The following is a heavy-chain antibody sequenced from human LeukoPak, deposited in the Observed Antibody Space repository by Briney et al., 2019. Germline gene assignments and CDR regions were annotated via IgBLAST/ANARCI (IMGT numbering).Heavy chain of an antibody. D-gene: IGHD3-22*01. V-gene: IGHV3-66*01. Sequence: PGGSLRLSCEASGFTVRNNYMTWVRQAPGKGLEWVSVIYSGGGTYYADSVKDRFTISRDNSKNTLYLQMNSLRADDTAVYYCAKAPIYDSTGYYREYDYWGQGTLVTVSS. CDR1: GFTVRNNY. J-gene: IGHJ4*02. CDR3: AKAPIYDSTGYYREYDY. CDR2: IYSGGGT.